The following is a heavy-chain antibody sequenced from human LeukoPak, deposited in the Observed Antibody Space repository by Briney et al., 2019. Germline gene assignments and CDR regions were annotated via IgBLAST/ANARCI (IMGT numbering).Heavy chain of an antibody. CDR2: IYYSGST. V-gene: IGHV4-39*01. CDR3: ARDGRGWFDP. D-gene: IGHD2-8*01. J-gene: IGHJ5*02. CDR1: GGSISSSSYY. Sequence: SETLSLTCTVSGGSISSSSYYWGWIRQPPGKGLEWIGSIYYSGSTYYNPSLKSRVTISVDTSKNQFSLKLSSVTAADTAVYYCARDGRGWFDPWAREPWSPSPQ.